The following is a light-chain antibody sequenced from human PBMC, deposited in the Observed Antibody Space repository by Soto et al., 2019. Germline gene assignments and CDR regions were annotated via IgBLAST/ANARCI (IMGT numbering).Light chain of an antibody. CDR1: NSDVGAFDY. CDR3: RSYAGSFTLWV. Sequence: QSVLSQPRSVSASPGQSVTISCTGTNSDVGAFDYVSWYRQHPGKAPELMIYDVNKRPSGVPDRFSGSKSGNTASLTISGLQADDEADYYCRSYAGSFTLWVFGGGTKLTVL. CDR2: DVN. V-gene: IGLV2-11*01. J-gene: IGLJ3*02.